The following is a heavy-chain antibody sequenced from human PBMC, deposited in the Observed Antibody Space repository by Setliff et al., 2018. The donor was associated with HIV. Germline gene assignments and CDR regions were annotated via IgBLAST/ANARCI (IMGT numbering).Heavy chain of an antibody. CDR3: ARNPQPTGTPDYYYYYYMDV. CDR2: IIPIFGTA. J-gene: IGHJ6*03. V-gene: IGHV1-69*06. Sequence: GASVKVSCKASGGTLSSYAISWVRQAPGQGLEWMGRIIPIFGTANYAQKLQGRVTITADKSTSTAYMELSSLRSEDTAVYYCARNPQPTGTPDYYYYYYMDVWGKGTTVTVSS. D-gene: IGHD1-1*01. CDR1: GGTLSSYA.